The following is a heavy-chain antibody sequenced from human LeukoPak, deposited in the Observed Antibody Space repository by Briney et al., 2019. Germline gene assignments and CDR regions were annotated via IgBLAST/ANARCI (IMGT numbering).Heavy chain of an antibody. D-gene: IGHD1-26*01. CDR2: ISAYNGNT. CDR1: GYTFTTYG. Sequence: ASVKVSCKASGYTFTTYGISRVRQAPGQGLEWMGWISAYNGNTNYAQKLQGRVTMTTDTSTSTAYMELRSLRSDDTAVYYCAREGSYSGSYYTSSPGDYWGQGTLVTVSS. CDR3: AREGSYSGSYYTSSPGDY. V-gene: IGHV1-18*01. J-gene: IGHJ4*02.